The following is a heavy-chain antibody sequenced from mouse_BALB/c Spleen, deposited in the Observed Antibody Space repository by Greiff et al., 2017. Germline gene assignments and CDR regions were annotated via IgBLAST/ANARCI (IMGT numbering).Heavy chain of an antibody. CDR1: GFTFSDYG. V-gene: IGHV5-15*02. Sequence: EVQLVESGGGLVQPGGSRKLSCAASGFTFSDYGMAWVRQAPGKGPEWVAFISNLAYSIYYADTVTGRFTISRENAKNTLYLEMSSLRSEDTAMYYCARGAGDYAMDYWGQGTSVTVSS. CDR3: ARGAGDYAMDY. J-gene: IGHJ4*01. CDR2: ISNLAYSI. D-gene: IGHD4-1*01.